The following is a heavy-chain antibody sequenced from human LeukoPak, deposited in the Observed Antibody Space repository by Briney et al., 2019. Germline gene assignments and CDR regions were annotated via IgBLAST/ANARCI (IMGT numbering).Heavy chain of an antibody. CDR3: IRTLIVATSPYMDV. CDR2: VNSDGTGT. Sequence: PGGSLRLSCAASGFTFSSYWMHWVRQAPGNGLVWVSRVNSDGTGTTYADSVEGRFTISRDNAKNTVYLQMNSLRAEDTAIYYCIRTLIVATSPYMDVWGKGTTVTVSS. CDR1: GFTFSSYW. V-gene: IGHV3-74*01. J-gene: IGHJ6*03. D-gene: IGHD5-12*01.